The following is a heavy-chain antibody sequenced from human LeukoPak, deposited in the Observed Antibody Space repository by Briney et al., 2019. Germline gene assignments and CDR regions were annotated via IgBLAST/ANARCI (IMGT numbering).Heavy chain of an antibody. V-gene: IGHV3-64*02. CDR3: ARGRGVSSYDAMDV. CDR2: ISTKGDTT. D-gene: IGHD2-15*01. J-gene: IGHJ6*02. CDR1: GFTFTAHA. Sequence: GGSLRLSCAASGFTFTAHAMHWVRQAPGKGLEYVSTISTKGDTTYYVDSVKGRFTISRDNSKNTLYLQMGSLRAEDMAVYYCARGRGVSSYDAMDVWGRGTTVTVSS.